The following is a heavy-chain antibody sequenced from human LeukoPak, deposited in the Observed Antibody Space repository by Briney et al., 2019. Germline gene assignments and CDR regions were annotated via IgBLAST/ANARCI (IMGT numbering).Heavy chain of an antibody. J-gene: IGHJ4*02. CDR1: GYTFTSYG. CDR3: ARGAPHYDFWSGYPPLYYFDY. D-gene: IGHD3-3*01. V-gene: IGHV1-18*01. CDR2: ISAYNGNT. Sequence: ASVKVSCKASGYTFTSYGISWVRQAPGQGLEWMGWISAYNGNTNYAQKLQGRVTMTTDTSTSTAYMELRSLRSDDTAVYYCARGAPHYDFWSGYPPLYYFDYWGQGTLATVSS.